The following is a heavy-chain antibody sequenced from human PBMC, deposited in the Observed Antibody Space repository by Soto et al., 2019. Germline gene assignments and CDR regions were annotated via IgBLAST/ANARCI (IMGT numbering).Heavy chain of an antibody. CDR2: IYWDDDR. CDR1: GFSLRTNGVG. V-gene: IGHV2-5*02. D-gene: IGHD1-7*01. J-gene: IGHJ3*02. CDR3: AHRVSLQHTGNCGAFDI. Sequence: QITLKESGPTLVEPTQTLTLTCTLSGFSLRTNGVGVGWIRQPPGKALEWLALIYWDDDRRYNPSLRPRLTIAKDTSKNHVGLTMTNMDPVDTAKYYCAHRVSLQHTGNCGAFDIWGPGTMVTVSS.